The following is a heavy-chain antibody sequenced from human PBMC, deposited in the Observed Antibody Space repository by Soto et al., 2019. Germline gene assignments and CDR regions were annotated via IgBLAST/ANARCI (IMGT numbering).Heavy chain of an antibody. CDR2: IIPLLDIA. Sequence: QVQLVQSGAEVKKPGSSVKVSCKASGGTFSNDIITWVRQAPGQGLEWMGRIIPLLDIANYAQKFQGRVTLTEEKSTSTAYMEMNSLRSEDTAVYYCVRDSPIGSTYSGYDGIDYWGQGTLVTVSS. CDR1: GGTFSNDI. J-gene: IGHJ4*02. CDR3: VRDSPIGSTYSGYDGIDY. D-gene: IGHD5-12*01. V-gene: IGHV1-69*08.